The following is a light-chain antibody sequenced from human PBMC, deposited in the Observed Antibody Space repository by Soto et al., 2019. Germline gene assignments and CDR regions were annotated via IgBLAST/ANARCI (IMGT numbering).Light chain of an antibody. CDR1: QSVSSNY. CDR2: DVS. J-gene: IGKJ1*01. V-gene: IGKV3-20*01. Sequence: EIVLTQSPGTLSLSPVERATLSCRSSQSVSSNYLAWYQQKPDQAPRLVIYDVSGRATGIPDRFSGSGSGTDFTLTISRLEPEDFAVYYGQQYGSSPTFGQGTKVEIK. CDR3: QQYGSSPT.